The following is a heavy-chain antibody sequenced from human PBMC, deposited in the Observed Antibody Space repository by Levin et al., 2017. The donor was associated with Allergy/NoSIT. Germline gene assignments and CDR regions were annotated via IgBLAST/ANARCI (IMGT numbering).Heavy chain of an antibody. CDR1: GYSFTSYY. V-gene: IGHV1-46*01. Sequence: KISCKASGYSFTSYYMHWVRQAPGQGLEWMGVINPSVGSTPSAPPFQFRVTMTRDTSTSTVYLELSSLRSEDTAVYYCASHLDYFHYWGQGTLLTVSS. J-gene: IGHJ4*02. CDR3: ASHLDYFHY. CDR2: INPSVGST.